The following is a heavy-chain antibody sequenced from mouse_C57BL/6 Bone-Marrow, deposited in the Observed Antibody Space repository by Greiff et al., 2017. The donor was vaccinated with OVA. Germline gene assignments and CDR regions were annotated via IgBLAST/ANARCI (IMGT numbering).Heavy chain of an antibody. CDR3: ARGGITTLFDY. V-gene: IGHV1-9*01. CDR2: ILPGSGST. J-gene: IGHJ2*01. D-gene: IGHD2-4*01. CDR1: GYTFTGYW. Sequence: QVQLKESGAELMKPGASVKLSCKATGYTFTGYWIEWVKQRPGHGLEWIGEILPGSGSTNYNAKFKGKATFTADTSSNTAYMQLSSLTTEDSAIYYCARGGITTLFDYWGQGTTLTVSS.